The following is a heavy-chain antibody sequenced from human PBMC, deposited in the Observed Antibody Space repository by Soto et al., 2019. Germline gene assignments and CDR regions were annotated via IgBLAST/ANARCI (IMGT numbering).Heavy chain of an antibody. CDR2: ISGSGGST. CDR3: AKDPDYYDSSGYPSAFDI. Sequence: GGSLRLSCAASGFTFSSYAMSWVRQAPGKGLEWVSAISGSGGSTYYADSVKGRFTISRDNSKNTLYLQMNSLRAEDTAVYYCAKDPDYYDSSGYPSAFDIWGQGTMVTVSS. CDR1: GFTFSSYA. D-gene: IGHD3-22*01. V-gene: IGHV3-23*01. J-gene: IGHJ3*02.